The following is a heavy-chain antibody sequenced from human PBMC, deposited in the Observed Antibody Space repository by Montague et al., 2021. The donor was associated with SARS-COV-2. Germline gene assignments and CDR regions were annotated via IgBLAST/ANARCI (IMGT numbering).Heavy chain of an antibody. J-gene: IGHJ6*03. Sequence: SETLSLTCAVHGKSFSGYYWNWIRQPPGKGLEWIGEVNHGGSTKYSPSLKSRLTISADTSKNQFSLKLTSVAAADTAVYYCARLRDGVVPSPILGVGPYYSYYYMDVWGRGTTVTVS. CDR1: GKSFSGYY. CDR2: VNHGGST. CDR3: ARLRDGVVPSPILGVGPYYSYYYMDV. D-gene: IGHD3-10*01. V-gene: IGHV4-34*01.